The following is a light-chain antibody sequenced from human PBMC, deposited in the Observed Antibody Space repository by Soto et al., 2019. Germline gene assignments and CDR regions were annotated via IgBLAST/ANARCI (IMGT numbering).Light chain of an antibody. CDR1: QSVSSY. CDR3: QNPDT. V-gene: IGKV3-11*01. J-gene: IGKJ3*01. Sequence: EIVLTQSPATLSLSPGERATLSCRASQSVSSYLAWYQQKPGQAPRLLIYDASNRATGIPARFSGSGSGTDFTLTISSLEPEDFATYYCQNPDTFGPGTKVDMK. CDR2: DAS.